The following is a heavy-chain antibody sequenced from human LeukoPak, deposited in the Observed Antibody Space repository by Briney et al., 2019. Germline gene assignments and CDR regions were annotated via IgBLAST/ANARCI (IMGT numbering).Heavy chain of an antibody. D-gene: IGHD4-17*01. CDR1: GFTFSTYG. CDR2: IYSGGSA. CDR3: AADGDYNA. Sequence: GGSLRLSCAASGFTFSTYGMNWVRQAPGKGLEWVSVIYSGGSAYYADSVKGRFTISRDNSKNTLYLQMNSLRAEDTAIYYCAADGDYNAWGQGTLVTVSS. V-gene: IGHV3-53*01. J-gene: IGHJ5*02.